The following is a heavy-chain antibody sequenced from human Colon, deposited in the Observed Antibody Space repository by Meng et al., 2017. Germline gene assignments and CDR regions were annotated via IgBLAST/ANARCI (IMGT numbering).Heavy chain of an antibody. CDR1: GFDFTHYA. V-gene: IGHV3-9*01. Sequence: GGSLRLSCAAAGFDFTHYAMHGVRKAPGKGLEWVAGITWKSGSIGYADSVKGRFIISRDNAKNSLYLQMNSLRAEDTALYYCAKDYCSGETCLLRNTWFDSWGQGTLVTVSS. CDR2: ITWKSGSI. D-gene: IGHD2-15*01. CDR3: AKDYCSGETCLLRNTWFDS. J-gene: IGHJ5*01.